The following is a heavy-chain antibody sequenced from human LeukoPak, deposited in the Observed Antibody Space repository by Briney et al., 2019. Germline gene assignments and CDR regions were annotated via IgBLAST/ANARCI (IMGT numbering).Heavy chain of an antibody. D-gene: IGHD6-13*01. CDR3: ARDRLGSDSSSPQSVSFDY. V-gene: IGHV1-18*01. Sequence: ASVKVSCKAFGYTFTSYGISWVRQAPGQGLEWMGWISAYNGNTNYAQKLQGRVTMTTDRSTSIAYMELRSLRSDDTAVYYCARDRLGSDSSSPQSVSFDYWGQGTLVTVSS. J-gene: IGHJ4*02. CDR2: ISAYNGNT. CDR1: GYTFTSYG.